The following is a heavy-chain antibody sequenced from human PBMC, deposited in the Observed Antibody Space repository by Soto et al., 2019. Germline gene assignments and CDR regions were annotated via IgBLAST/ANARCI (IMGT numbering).Heavy chain of an antibody. CDR1: GFTFSSYG. J-gene: IGHJ6*02. V-gene: IGHV3-30*18. D-gene: IGHD5-18*01. Sequence: QVQLVESGGGVVQPGRSLRLSCAASGFTFSSYGMHWVRQAPGKGLEWVAVISYDGSNKYYADSVKGRFTISRDNSKNTLYLTMNSVRAEDTAVYYCAKITAMVNGYDSGMDVWGQGTTVTVSS. CDR3: AKITAMVNGYDSGMDV. CDR2: ISYDGSNK.